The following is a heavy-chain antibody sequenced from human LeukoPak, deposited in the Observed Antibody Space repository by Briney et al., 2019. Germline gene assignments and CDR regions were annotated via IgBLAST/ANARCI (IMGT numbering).Heavy chain of an antibody. CDR1: GFTFSSYS. V-gene: IGHV3-21*01. D-gene: IGHD5-18*01. CDR2: ISSSSYI. Sequence: PGGSLRLSCAASGFTFSSYSMNWVRQAPGKGLEWVSSISSSSYIYYADSVKGRFTISRDNAKNSLYLQMNSLRAEDTAVYYCARSGYSYGIDYWGQGTLVTVSS. J-gene: IGHJ4*02. CDR3: ARSGYSYGIDY.